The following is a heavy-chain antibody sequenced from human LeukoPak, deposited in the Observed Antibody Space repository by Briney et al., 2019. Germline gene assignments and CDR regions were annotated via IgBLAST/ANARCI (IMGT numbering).Heavy chain of an antibody. J-gene: IGHJ4*02. Sequence: GRSLRLSCAASGFTFSSYGMHWVRQAPGKGLEWVAVISYDGSNKYYADSVKGRFTISRDNAKNSLYLQMDSLRAEDTAVYYCARFETVAAKPFEYWGQGALVTVSS. CDR2: ISYDGSNK. CDR3: ARFETVAAKPFEY. V-gene: IGHV3-30*03. CDR1: GFTFSSYG. D-gene: IGHD6-19*01.